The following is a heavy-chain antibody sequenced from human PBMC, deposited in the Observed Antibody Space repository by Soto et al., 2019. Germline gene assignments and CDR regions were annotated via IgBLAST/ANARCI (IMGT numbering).Heavy chain of an antibody. Sequence: QVQESGPGLVKPSETLSLTCTVSGGSINSHFWSWIRKPPGKGLEWIGFVSYTGNTIYNPSLRRRVTMSVDTSRNEVSLILTSVTAADTAVYYCAREVHHFRSGHTSYGMDVWGQGNRVTVS. CDR3: AREVHHFRSGHTSYGMDV. D-gene: IGHD3-3*02. V-gene: IGHV4-59*11. J-gene: IGHJ6*02. CDR2: VSYTGNT. CDR1: GGSINSHF.